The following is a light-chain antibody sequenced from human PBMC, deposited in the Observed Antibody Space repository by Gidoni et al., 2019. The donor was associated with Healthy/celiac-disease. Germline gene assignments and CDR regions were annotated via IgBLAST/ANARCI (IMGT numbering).Light chain of an antibody. Sequence: EIVLTQSPGTLSLSPGERATLSCRDSQSVSSSYLAWYQQKPGQAPRLLIYGASSGSGTDFTLTISRLEPEDFAVYYCQQYGSSPLTFXGXTKVXIK. CDR1: QSVSSSY. CDR2: GAS. J-gene: IGKJ4*01. V-gene: IGKV3-20*01. CDR3: QQYGSSPLT.